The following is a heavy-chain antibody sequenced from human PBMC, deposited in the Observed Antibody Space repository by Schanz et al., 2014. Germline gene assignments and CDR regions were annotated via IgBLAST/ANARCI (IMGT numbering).Heavy chain of an antibody. Sequence: EVQLLESGGGFVQPRGSLRLSCVASGVTFSSYAMSWVRQASGKGLEWVSGISGSGGSTYDADSVKGRFTISRDNSKNTLYLQMNSLRAEDTAVYYCAKDHAGSDILTALGNWGQGTLVTVSS. CDR2: ISGSGGST. V-gene: IGHV3-23*01. J-gene: IGHJ4*02. D-gene: IGHD3-9*01. CDR3: AKDHAGSDILTALGN. CDR1: GVTFSSYA.